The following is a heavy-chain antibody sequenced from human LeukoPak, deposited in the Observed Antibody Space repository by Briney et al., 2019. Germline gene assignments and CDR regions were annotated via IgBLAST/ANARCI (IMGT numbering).Heavy chain of an antibody. CDR2: IYPGDSDT. Sequence: GESLKISCKGSGYSFSTYWIGWVRQMPGKGLEWMGIIYPGDSDTRYSPSFQGQVTISADKSISTAHLQWSSLKASDTAMYYCARQRDLTDAFDVWGQGTMVTVSS. CDR1: GYSFSTYW. J-gene: IGHJ3*01. V-gene: IGHV5-51*01. D-gene: IGHD3-9*01. CDR3: ARQRDLTDAFDV.